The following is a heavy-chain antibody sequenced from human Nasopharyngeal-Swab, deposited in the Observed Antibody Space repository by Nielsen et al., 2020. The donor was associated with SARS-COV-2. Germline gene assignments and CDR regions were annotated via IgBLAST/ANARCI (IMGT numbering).Heavy chain of an antibody. J-gene: IGHJ4*02. V-gene: IGHV1-46*01. CDR1: GYTFPSYY. D-gene: IGHD1-7*01. CDR3: ARRGTDKAFDY. CDR2: INPSGGST. Sequence: ASVKVSCKASGYTFPSYYMHWVRQAPGQGLEWMGIINPSGGSTSYAQKFQGRVTMTRDTSTSTVYMELSSLRSEDTAVYYCARRGTDKAFDYWGQGTLVTVSS.